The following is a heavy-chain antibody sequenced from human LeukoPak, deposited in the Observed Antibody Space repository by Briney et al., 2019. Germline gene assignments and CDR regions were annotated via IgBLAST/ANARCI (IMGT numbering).Heavy chain of an antibody. Sequence: GGSLRLSCAASGFTVSSNYMSWVRRAPGRGLEWVSSISRSSSHMYYADYADSVKGRFTISRDNAKNSLYLQMNSLRAEDTAVYYCAGGITAADPFDYWGQGTLVTVSS. CDR1: GFTVSSNY. CDR2: ISRSSSHMYYA. V-gene: IGHV3-21*01. J-gene: IGHJ4*02. D-gene: IGHD6-13*01. CDR3: AGGITAADPFDY.